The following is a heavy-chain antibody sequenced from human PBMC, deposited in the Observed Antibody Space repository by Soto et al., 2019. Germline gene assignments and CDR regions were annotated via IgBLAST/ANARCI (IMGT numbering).Heavy chain of an antibody. V-gene: IGHV1-18*01. CDR3: ARDSSADYDILTGYYGDIDY. CDR2: FSAYNGNT. J-gene: IGHJ4*02. Sequence: QVRLVQSGAEVKKPGASVKVSCRASGYTFTSSGISWVRQAPGQVLDWIGWFSAYNGNTNYAQTLQGRVTMTTDTFPSTAYMELGSLRSDDTAVYYCARDSSADYDILTGYYGDIDYWGQGTLVTVSS. CDR1: GYTFTSSG. D-gene: IGHD3-9*01.